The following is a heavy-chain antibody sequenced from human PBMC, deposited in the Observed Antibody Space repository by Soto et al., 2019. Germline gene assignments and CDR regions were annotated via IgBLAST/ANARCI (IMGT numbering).Heavy chain of an antibody. CDR2: IDPSDSYT. CDR3: ARGATIFGVYGMDV. D-gene: IGHD3-3*01. Sequence: ETLKISCKGSGYSFTRYWISWVRKMPGKGLEWMGRIDPSDSYTNYSPSFQGHVTISADKSISTAYLQWSSLKASDTAMYYCARGATIFGVYGMDVWGQGTTVTVSS. CDR1: GYSFTRYW. J-gene: IGHJ6*02. V-gene: IGHV5-10-1*01.